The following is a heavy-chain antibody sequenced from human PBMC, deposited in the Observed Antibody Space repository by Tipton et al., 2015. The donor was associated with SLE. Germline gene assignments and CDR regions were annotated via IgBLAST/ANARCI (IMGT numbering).Heavy chain of an antibody. V-gene: IGHV3-30*18. D-gene: IGHD2-2*02. Sequence: SLRLSCAASGFTFSSYGMHWVRQAPGKGLEWVAVISYDGSNKYYADSVKGRFTISRDNSKNTLYLQMNSLRAEDTAVYYCAKDQGYCSSTSCYREYYFDHWGQGTLVTVSS. J-gene: IGHJ4*02. CDR1: GFTFSSYG. CDR3: AKDQGYCSSTSCYREYYFDH. CDR2: ISYDGSNK.